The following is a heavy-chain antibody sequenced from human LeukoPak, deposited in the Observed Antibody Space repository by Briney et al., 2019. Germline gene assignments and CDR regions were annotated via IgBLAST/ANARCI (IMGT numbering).Heavy chain of an antibody. V-gene: IGHV3-21*01. J-gene: IGHJ4*02. CDR2: ISSSSSYI. D-gene: IGHD3-9*01. Sequence: GGSLSLSCAASGFTFSSYSMNWVRQAPGKGLEWDSSISSSSSYIYYADSVKGRFTISRDNAKNSLYLQMNCLRAEDTAVYYCAREESVRYIQGPFDYWGQGTLVTVSS. CDR1: GFTFSSYS. CDR3: AREESVRYIQGPFDY.